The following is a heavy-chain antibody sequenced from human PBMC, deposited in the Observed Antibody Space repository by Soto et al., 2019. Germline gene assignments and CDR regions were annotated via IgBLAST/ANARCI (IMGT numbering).Heavy chain of an antibody. J-gene: IGHJ5*02. Sequence: GGSLRLSCVASGFTFSNYNMNWVRQAPGKGLEWVSHISGTGVYIHYADAVKGRFTISRDNAKSSVYLQMNSLRAEDTAVYYCAREGALKPFSSWGQGALVTVS. V-gene: IGHV3-21*01. CDR3: AREGALKPFSS. CDR2: ISGTGVYI. CDR1: GFTFSNYN.